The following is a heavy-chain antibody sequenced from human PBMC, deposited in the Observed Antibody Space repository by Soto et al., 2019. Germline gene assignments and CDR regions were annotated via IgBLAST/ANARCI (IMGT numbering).Heavy chain of an antibody. D-gene: IGHD3-22*01. J-gene: IGHJ5*02. CDR3: ATEPRRSSGYEGWFDP. CDR1: GGSISSSNW. Sequence: QVQLQESGPGLVKPSGTLSLTCAVSGGSISSSNWWSWVRQPPGKGLEWIGEIYHSGSTNYNPSLKSRVTIAVDKSKDQFSLKLSSVTAADTAVYYCATEPRRSSGYEGWFDPWGQGTLVTVSS. V-gene: IGHV4-4*02. CDR2: IYHSGST.